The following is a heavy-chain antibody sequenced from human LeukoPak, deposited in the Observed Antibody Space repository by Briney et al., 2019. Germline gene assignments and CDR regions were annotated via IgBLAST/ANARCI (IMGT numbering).Heavy chain of an antibody. Sequence: GGSVKVSCKASGGTFSSYAISWVRQAPGQGLEWMGGIIPIFGTANYAQKFQGRATITRDTSASTAYMELSSLRSEDTAVYYCARDLSSSWYSPFDYWGQGTLVTVSS. J-gene: IGHJ4*02. V-gene: IGHV1-69*05. CDR2: IIPIFGTA. D-gene: IGHD6-13*01. CDR3: ARDLSSSWYSPFDY. CDR1: GGTFSSYA.